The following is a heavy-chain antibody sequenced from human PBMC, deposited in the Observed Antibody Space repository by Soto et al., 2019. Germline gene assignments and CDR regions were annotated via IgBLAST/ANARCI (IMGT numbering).Heavy chain of an antibody. V-gene: IGHV4-39*01. J-gene: IGHJ4*02. CDR1: GGSISSSSYY. Sequence: QLQLQESGPGLVKPSETLSLTCTVSGGSISSSSYYWGWIRQPPGKGLEWIGSIYYSGSTYYNPSLKSRVTISVDTSKNQFSLKLSSVTAADTAVYYCARHAILGYSSREIDYWGQGTLVTVSS. D-gene: IGHD6-13*01. CDR2: IYYSGST. CDR3: ARHAILGYSSREIDY.